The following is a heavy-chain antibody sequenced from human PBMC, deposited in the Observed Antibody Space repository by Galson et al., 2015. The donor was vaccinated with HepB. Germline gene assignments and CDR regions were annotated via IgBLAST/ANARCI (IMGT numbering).Heavy chain of an antibody. J-gene: IGHJ4*02. D-gene: IGHD1-1*01. CDR3: TTVRANGG. Sequence: RLSCVASGFTFKSAWINWVRQAPGKGLEWVGRILTNTDSGTTAYAAPVKGRFTISTDHSKTTVYLQMNSLNTEDTAVYYCTTVRANGGWGQGTLVAVSS. V-gene: IGHV3-15*07. CDR2: ILTNTDSGTT. CDR1: GFTFKSAW.